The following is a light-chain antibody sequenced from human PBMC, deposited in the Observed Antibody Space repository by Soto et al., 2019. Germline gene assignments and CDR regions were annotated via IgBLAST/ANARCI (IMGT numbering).Light chain of an antibody. CDR2: EGT. CDR1: SSDVGGYNY. Sequence: QSALTQPPSASGSPGQSVTISCTGTSSDVGGYNYVSWYQQHPGKAPKLMIYEGTKRPSEISDRFSGSESDTTASLIISGLQPEDEADYYCSSYAGSSARVVFGGGTKLTVL. V-gene: IGLV2-8*01. CDR3: SSYAGSSARVV. J-gene: IGLJ2*01.